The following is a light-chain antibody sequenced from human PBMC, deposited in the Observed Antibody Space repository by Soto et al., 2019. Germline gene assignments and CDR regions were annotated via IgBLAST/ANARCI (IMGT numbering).Light chain of an antibody. J-gene: IGKJ1*01. CDR1: QRIATW. V-gene: IGKV1-5*01. Sequence: DIPLTQSPSTLSASVGDRVTITCRASQRIATWLAWYQHQPGSAPKLLIYGASTLQSGVPSRFSGSGSGAEFTLTIDNLQPEDFATYYCQQYHLYWTFGPGTTVDI. CDR2: GAS. CDR3: QQYHLYWT.